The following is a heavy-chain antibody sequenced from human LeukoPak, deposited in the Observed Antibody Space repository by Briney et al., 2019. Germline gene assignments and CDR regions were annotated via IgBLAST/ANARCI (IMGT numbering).Heavy chain of an antibody. CDR3: ATGPMITFGGVIASPPFDY. Sequence: GASVKVSCKVSGYTLTELSMHWVRQAPGKGLEWMGGFDPEDGETIYAQKFQGRVTMTEDTSTDTAYMELSSLRSEDTAVYYCATGPMITFGGVIASPPFDYWGQGTLVTVSS. CDR1: GYTLTELS. J-gene: IGHJ4*02. V-gene: IGHV1-24*01. D-gene: IGHD3-16*02. CDR2: FDPEDGET.